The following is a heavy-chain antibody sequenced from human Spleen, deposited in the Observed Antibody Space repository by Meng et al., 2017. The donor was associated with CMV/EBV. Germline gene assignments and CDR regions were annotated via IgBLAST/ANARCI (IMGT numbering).Heavy chain of an antibody. V-gene: IGHV3-30*09. CDR3: ARAAGGVAGIQLWDYYFDY. CDR2: ISYDGTNK. Sequence: GGSLRLSCTASGFTFSSYAIHWVRQATGEGLEWVALISYDGTNKYYADSVKGRFAHSRDNSENTVYLQMNSLRVEDTAVYYCARAAGGVAGIQLWDYYFDYWGQGTLVTVSS. D-gene: IGHD5-18*01. CDR1: GFTFSSYA. J-gene: IGHJ4*02.